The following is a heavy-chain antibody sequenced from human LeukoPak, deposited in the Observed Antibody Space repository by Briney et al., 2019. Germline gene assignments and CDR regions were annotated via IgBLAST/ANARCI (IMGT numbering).Heavy chain of an antibody. J-gene: IGHJ4*02. V-gene: IGHV3-7*03. CDR2: IKTDGSET. CDR3: AKNNGWFHLAQ. Sequence: PGGSLRLSCAVSGLNFRDHWMDWVRQAPGKGLEWVGHIKTDGSETYYVDSLKGRFSISRDNTNNALYLQMNSLRVEDTAVYYCAKNNGWFHLAQWGQGTLVTVSS. CDR1: GLNFRDHW. D-gene: IGHD6-19*01.